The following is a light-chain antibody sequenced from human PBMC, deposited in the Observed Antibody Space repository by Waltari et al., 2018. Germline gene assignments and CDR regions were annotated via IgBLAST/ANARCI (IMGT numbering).Light chain of an antibody. V-gene: IGLV2-18*02. CDR3: SSFRGGNTWV. Sequence: QAALTQPPSVSKSLGQAVTISCTGTSNDVGCYHDVSWYQQSPGTAPRLVLYDFNILPSGVVDRFSGSKSGKTAYLTISGIQAEDEADYYCSSFRGGNTWVFGGGTRLTVL. CDR2: DFN. J-gene: IGLJ2*01. CDR1: SNDVGCYHD.